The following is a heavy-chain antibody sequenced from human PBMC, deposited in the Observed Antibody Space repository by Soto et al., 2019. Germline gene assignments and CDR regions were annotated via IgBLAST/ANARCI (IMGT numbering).Heavy chain of an antibody. D-gene: IGHD3-3*01. CDR1: GFTFSSYS. CDR2: ISSSSSYI. J-gene: IGHJ6*02. CDR3: ARDDDFWSGYYLNGMDV. V-gene: IGHV3-21*01. Sequence: EVQLVESGGGLVKPGGSLRLSCAASGFTFSSYSMNWVRQAPGKGLEWVSSISSSSSYIYYADSVKGRFTISRDNAKNSLYMQMNSLRAEDTAVYYCARDDDFWSGYYLNGMDVWGQGTTVIVSS.